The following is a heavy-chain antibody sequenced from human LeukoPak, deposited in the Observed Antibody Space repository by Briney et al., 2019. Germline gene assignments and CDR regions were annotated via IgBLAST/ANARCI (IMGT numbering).Heavy chain of an antibody. D-gene: IGHD3-22*01. J-gene: IGHJ1*01. CDR1: GFTFSSYA. V-gene: IGHV3-23*01. CDR2: ISGSGDPT. Sequence: GGSLRLSCVASGFTFSSYAMSWVRHAPGKGLEWVSAISGSGDPTYYADSLKGRFTISRDKSKNTLHLQVNSLRAEDTAVYYCAKASSDSSSYAYFHHWGQGTLVTVST. CDR3: AKASSDSSSYAYFHH.